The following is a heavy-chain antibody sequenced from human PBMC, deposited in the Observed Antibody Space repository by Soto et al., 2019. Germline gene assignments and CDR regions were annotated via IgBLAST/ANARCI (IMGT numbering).Heavy chain of an antibody. V-gene: IGHV4-61*01. Sequence: QVQLQESGPGLVKPSETLSLSCTVSGGSVSGGSYYWSWIRQPPGKGLEWIGYIYHSGSSNYHPSRKSRVTISVDTSKNQFSLKLSSVTAADTAVYYCARDVDVGEEDVWGQGTTVTVSS. CDR3: ARDVDVGEEDV. CDR1: GGSVSGGSYY. J-gene: IGHJ6*02. CDR2: IYHSGSS. D-gene: IGHD4-17*01.